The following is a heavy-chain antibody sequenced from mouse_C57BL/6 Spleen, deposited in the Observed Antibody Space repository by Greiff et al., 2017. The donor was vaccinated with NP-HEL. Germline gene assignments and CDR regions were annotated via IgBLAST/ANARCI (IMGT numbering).Heavy chain of an antibody. Sequence: VQLQQPGAELVRPGSSVKLSCKASGYTFTSYWMDWVKQRPGQGLEWIGNIYPSDSETHYNQKFKDKATLTVDKSSSTAYMQLSSLTSEDSAVYYFASYYGSSYPFAYWGQGTLVTVSA. CDR2: IYPSDSET. V-gene: IGHV1-61*01. CDR3: ASYYGSSYPFAY. J-gene: IGHJ3*01. D-gene: IGHD1-1*01. CDR1: GYTFTSYW.